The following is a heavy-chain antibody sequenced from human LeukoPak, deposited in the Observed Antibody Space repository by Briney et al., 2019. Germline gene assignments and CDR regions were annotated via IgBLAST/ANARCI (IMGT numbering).Heavy chain of an antibody. Sequence: GSLRLSCAASGFTFSTHGMHWVRQAPGKGLEWVAFIRYDGSNKYYADSVKGRFTISRDNSKNTLYLQINSPRAEDTAVYYCAKWASSGYYFHHWGQGTLVTVSS. V-gene: IGHV3-30*02. CDR3: AKWASSGYYFHH. J-gene: IGHJ1*01. CDR1: GFTFSTHG. D-gene: IGHD3-22*01. CDR2: IRYDGSNK.